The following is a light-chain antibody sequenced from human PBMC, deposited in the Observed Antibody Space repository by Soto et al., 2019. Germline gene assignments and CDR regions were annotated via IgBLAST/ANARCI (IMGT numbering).Light chain of an antibody. V-gene: IGLV2-8*01. CDR1: SSDIGVYDY. Sequence: QSVLTQPPSASGSPGQSVTISCTGTSSDIGVYDYVSWYQRHPGKATKLVNYDVTKRPSGVPDRFSGSKSGNTASLTVSGLQAEDEADYFGGSYAGIKNFVVFGGGTKLTVL. CDR2: DVT. CDR3: GSYAGIKNFVV. J-gene: IGLJ2*01.